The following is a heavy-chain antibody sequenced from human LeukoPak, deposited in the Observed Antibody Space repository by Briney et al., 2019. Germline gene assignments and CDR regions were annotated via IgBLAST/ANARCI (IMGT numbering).Heavy chain of an antibody. CDR3: ARTIAVAGLLYYFDY. CDR2: INHSGST. J-gene: IGHJ4*02. D-gene: IGHD6-19*01. Sequence: SETLSLTCAVYGGSFSGYYWSWIRQPPGKGLEWIGEINHSGSTNYNPTLKSRVTISVDTSKNQFSLKLSSVTAADTAVYYCARTIAVAGLLYYFDYWRQGTLVTVSS. CDR1: GGSFSGYY. V-gene: IGHV4-34*01.